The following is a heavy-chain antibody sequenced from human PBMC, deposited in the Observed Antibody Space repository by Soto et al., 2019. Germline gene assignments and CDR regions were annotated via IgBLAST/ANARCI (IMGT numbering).Heavy chain of an antibody. Sequence: GGSLRLSCAASGFTFSSYGMHWVRQAPGKGLEWVAGISGTTYYADSVKGRFTISRDHSKNTLYLQMNSLRAEDTAVYYCVKGMASGDFGMDVWGQGTTVTVSS. V-gene: IGHV3-23*01. D-gene: IGHD6-13*01. J-gene: IGHJ6*02. CDR3: VKGMASGDFGMDV. CDR1: GFTFSSYG. CDR2: ISGTT.